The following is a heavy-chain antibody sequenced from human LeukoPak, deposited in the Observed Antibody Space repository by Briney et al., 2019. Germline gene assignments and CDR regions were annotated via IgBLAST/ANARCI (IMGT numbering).Heavy chain of an antibody. CDR2: MNPNSGNT. CDR1: GYTFTSYD. J-gene: IGHJ6*02. D-gene: IGHD3-22*01. CDR3: ARAPMRYDSSGYPLLYYYYGMDV. V-gene: IGHV1-8*01. Sequence: ASVKVSCKASGYTFTSYDINWVRQATGQGLEWMGWMNPNSGNTGYAQKFQGRVTMTRNTSISTAYMELSSLRSEDTAVYYCARAPMRYDSSGYPLLYYYYGMDVWGQGTTVTVSS.